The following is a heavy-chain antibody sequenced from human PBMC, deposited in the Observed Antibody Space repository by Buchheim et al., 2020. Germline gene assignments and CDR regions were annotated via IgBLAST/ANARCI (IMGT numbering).Heavy chain of an antibody. CDR1: GGSFSGYF. J-gene: IGHJ1*01. D-gene: IGHD2-2*02. CDR2: INHSGST. V-gene: IGHV4-34*01. CDR3: ASSGGSYCSTTTCYTAEYFQR. Sequence: QVQLQQWGAGLLKPSETLSLTCAVYGGSFSGYFWSWIRQPPGKGLEWIGEINHSGSTKYNPSLKSRVTMSVDTSRDQFSLKLSSVIAADTAVHYCASSGGSYCSTTTCYTAEYFQRWGQGTL.